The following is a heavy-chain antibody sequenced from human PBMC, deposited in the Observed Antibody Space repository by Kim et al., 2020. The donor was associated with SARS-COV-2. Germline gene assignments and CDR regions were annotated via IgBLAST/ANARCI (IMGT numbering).Heavy chain of an antibody. J-gene: IGHJ4*02. CDR3: ASPIMPRGGGSNDY. CDR1: GYTFTSYG. V-gene: IGHV1-18*01. Sequence: ASVKVSCKASGYTFTSYGISWVRQAPGQGLEWMGWISAYNGNTNYAQKLQGRVTMTTDTSTSTAYMELRSLRSDDTAVYYCASPIMPRGGGSNDYWGQGTLVTVSS. CDR2: ISAYNGNT. D-gene: IGHD2-2*01.